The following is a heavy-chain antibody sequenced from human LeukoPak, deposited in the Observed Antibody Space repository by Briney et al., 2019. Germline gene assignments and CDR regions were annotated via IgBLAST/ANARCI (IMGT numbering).Heavy chain of an antibody. V-gene: IGHV4-39*06. CDR2: IYYSGST. CDR1: GGSISSSSYY. J-gene: IGHJ3*02. D-gene: IGHD2/OR15-2a*01. Sequence: PSETLSLTCTVSGGSISSSSYYWGWIRQPPGKGLEWIGSIYYSGSTYYNPSLKSRVTISVDTSKNQFPLKLSSVTAADTAFYFCARDIIDGRAFDIWGQGTMVTVSS. CDR3: ARDIIDGRAFDI.